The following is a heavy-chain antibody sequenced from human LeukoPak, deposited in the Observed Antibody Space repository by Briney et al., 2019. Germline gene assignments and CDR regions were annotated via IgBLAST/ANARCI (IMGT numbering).Heavy chain of an antibody. J-gene: IGHJ4*02. Sequence: GGSLRLSCAASGFTFSSYGMHWVRQAPGKGLQWVAFIRYDGSDKYYADSVKGRFTISRDNSKNTLYLQMNSLRTEDTAVYYCATDLTTVTTQGDYWGQGTLVTLSS. CDR2: IRYDGSDK. D-gene: IGHD4-17*01. CDR3: ATDLTTVTTQGDY. CDR1: GFTFSSYG. V-gene: IGHV3-30*02.